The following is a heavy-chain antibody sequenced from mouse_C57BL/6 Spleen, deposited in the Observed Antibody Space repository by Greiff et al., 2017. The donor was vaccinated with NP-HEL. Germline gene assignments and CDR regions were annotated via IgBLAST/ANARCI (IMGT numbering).Heavy chain of an antibody. CDR2: IYPGGGYT. V-gene: IGHV1-63*01. CDR3: ARGGTKGHFDY. D-gene: IGHD2-14*01. Sequence: QVQLQQSGAELVRPGTSVKMSCKASGYTFTNYWIGWAKQRPGHGLEWIGDIYPGGGYTNYNEKFKGKATLTADKSSSTAYMQVSSLTSEDSAIYYCARGGTKGHFDYWGQGTTLTVSS. J-gene: IGHJ2*01. CDR1: GYTFTNYW.